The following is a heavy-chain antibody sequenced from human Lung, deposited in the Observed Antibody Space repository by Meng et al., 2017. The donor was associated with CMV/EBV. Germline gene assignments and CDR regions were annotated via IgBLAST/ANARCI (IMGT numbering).Heavy chain of an antibody. CDR2: INHSGST. J-gene: IGHJ4*02. V-gene: IGHV4-34*01. CDR1: GGSFSGYY. D-gene: IGHD6-13*01. Sequence: GSLRLXXAVYGGSFSGYYWSWIRQPPGKGLEWIGEINHSGSTNYNPSLKSRVTISVDTSKNQFSLKLSSVTAADTAVYYCARGSSSWYPKYYCDYWGQGTXVTVSS. CDR3: ARGSSSWYPKYYCDY.